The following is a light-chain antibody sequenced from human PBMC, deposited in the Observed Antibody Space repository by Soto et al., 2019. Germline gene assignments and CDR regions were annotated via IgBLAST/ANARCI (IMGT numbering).Light chain of an antibody. CDR3: QQYDSSPHT. J-gene: IGKJ4*01. Sequence: EIVLTQSPGTLSLSPGERATLSCRASQSVSSNYLAWYQQKPGQAPRLLIYGASSRATGIPDRFSGSGSGTDFTLTISRLEPEDFAVYYWQQYDSSPHTFGGGTKVEIK. CDR2: GAS. CDR1: QSVSSNY. V-gene: IGKV3-20*01.